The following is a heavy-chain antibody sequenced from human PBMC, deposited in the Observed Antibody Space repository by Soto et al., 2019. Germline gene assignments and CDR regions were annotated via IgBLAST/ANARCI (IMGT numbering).Heavy chain of an antibody. CDR3: ARDHYASEMATMGV. J-gene: IGHJ4*02. CDR2: INAGNGNT. CDR1: GYTFTSYA. V-gene: IGHV1-3*01. D-gene: IGHD5-12*01. Sequence: QVQLVQSGAEVKKPGASVKVSCKASGYTFTSYAMHWVRQAPGQRLEWMGWINAGNGNTKYSQKFKGRVTITRDTSASTAYMELSSLRSEDTAVYYCARDHYASEMATMGVWGQGTLVTVSS.